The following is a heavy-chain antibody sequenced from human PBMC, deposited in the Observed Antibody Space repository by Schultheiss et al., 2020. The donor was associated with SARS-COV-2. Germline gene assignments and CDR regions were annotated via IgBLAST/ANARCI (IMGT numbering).Heavy chain of an antibody. Sequence: GESLKISCAASGFTFSSYDMHWVRQATGKGLEWVSAIGTAGDTYYPGSVKGRFTISRENAKNSLYLQMNSLRAEDTAVYYCARMYYYDSSGYLDYWGQGTLVTVSS. CDR1: GFTFSSYD. D-gene: IGHD3-22*01. J-gene: IGHJ4*02. CDR3: ARMYYYDSSGYLDY. CDR2: IGTAGDT. V-gene: IGHV3-13*01.